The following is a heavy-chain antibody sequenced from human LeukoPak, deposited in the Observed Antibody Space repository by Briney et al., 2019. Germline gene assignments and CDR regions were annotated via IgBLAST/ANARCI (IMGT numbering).Heavy chain of an antibody. J-gene: IGHJ6*02. Sequence: AGGALRLSLAASGFTLSRYSMKWVRQAPGEGVGWGSSIFSSSSYIYYADSVKGRFTISRDNAKNSLYLQMNSLRAEDTAVYYCARDYCSSTSCYDGYYYYGMDVWGQGTTVTVSS. CDR1: GFTLSRYS. V-gene: IGHV3-21*01. D-gene: IGHD2-2*01. CDR3: ARDYCSSTSCYDGYYYYGMDV. CDR2: IFSSSSYI.